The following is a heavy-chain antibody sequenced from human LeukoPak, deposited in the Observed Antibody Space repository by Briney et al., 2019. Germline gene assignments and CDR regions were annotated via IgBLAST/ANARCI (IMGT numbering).Heavy chain of an antibody. CDR3: ARDTYYYDSSGYYYCRGDY. V-gene: IGHV3-23*01. CDR1: GFTFSSYA. D-gene: IGHD3-22*01. J-gene: IGHJ4*02. Sequence: GSLRLSFAASGFTFSSYAMSWVRQAPGKGVEWVSAISCSGGSTYYADSVKGRFTISRDNSKNTLYLQMNSLRAEDTAVYYCARDTYYYDSSGYYYCRGDYWGQGTLVTVSS. CDR2: ISCSGGST.